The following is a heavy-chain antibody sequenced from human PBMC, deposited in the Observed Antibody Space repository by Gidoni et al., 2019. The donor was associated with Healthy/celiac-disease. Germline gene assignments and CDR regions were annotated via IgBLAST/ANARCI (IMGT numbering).Heavy chain of an antibody. CDR3: ARDRVDFWSGYSQDY. Sequence: QVQLVESGGGVVQPGWSLRLSCAASGFTFSSYGMLWVRQAPGKGLAWVAVIWYDGSNKYYADSVKGRFTISRDNSKNTLYLQMNSLRAEDTAVYYCARDRVDFWSGYSQDYWGQGTLVTVSS. CDR1: GFTFSSYG. V-gene: IGHV3-33*01. CDR2: IWYDGSNK. J-gene: IGHJ4*02. D-gene: IGHD3-3*01.